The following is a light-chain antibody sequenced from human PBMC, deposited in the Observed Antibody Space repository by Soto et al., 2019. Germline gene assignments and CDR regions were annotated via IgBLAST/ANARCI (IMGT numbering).Light chain of an antibody. CDR3: QQTYSIPIT. Sequence: DIQMTQSPYSLAAPLGDRVTITCRASQSTASYLNWYLQKPGTTPKFLIYAASSLQSGVPSRYSGSGSGTYFTLTINSLHPEDFETYYCQQTYSIPITFGQGTRLEIK. CDR2: AAS. J-gene: IGKJ5*01. V-gene: IGKV1-39*01. CDR1: QSTASY.